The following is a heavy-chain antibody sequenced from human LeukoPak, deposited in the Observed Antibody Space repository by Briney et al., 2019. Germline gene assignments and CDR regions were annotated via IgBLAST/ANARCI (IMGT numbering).Heavy chain of an antibody. CDR2: IYYSGST. CDR1: GGSISSGGYH. J-gene: IGHJ4*02. D-gene: IGHD2-2*01. CDR3: ARACSSTSCHATLDY. Sequence: PSQTLSLTCTVSGGSISSGGYHWSWIRQHPGKGLEWIGYIYYSGSTYYNPSLKSRVTISVDTSKNQFSLKLSSVTAADTAVYYCARACSSTSCHATLDYWGQGTLVTVSS. V-gene: IGHV4-31*03.